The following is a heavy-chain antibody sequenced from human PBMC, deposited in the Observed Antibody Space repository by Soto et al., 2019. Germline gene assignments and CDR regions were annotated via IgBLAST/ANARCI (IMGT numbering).Heavy chain of an antibody. V-gene: IGHV4-39*01. CDR1: GGSISPSNY. CDR3: ASHRTFWPFDS. CDR2: ISYSDGS. D-gene: IGHD2-8*01. J-gene: IGHJ4*02. Sequence: PSETLSLTCIVSGGSISPSNYWCWMRQPPGKGLQWIASISYSDGSFYNSSLKSRLTISVDTSKNQFSLSLRSVTAADTAVYYCASHRTFWPFDSWGQGTVVTVSS.